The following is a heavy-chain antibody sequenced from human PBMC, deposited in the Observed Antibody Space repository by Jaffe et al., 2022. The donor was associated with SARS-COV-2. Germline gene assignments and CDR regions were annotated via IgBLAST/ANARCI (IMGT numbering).Heavy chain of an antibody. CDR2: ISYDGSNK. Sequence: QVQLVESGGGVVQPGRSLRLSCAASGFTFSSYAMHWVRQAPGKGLEWVAVISYDGSNKYYADSVKGRFTISRDNSKNTLYLQMNSLRAEDTAVYYCARADETGTTYWPPTFDYWGQGTLVTVSS. D-gene: IGHD1-7*01. V-gene: IGHV3-30-3*01. CDR3: ARADETGTTYWPPTFDY. J-gene: IGHJ4*02. CDR1: GFTFSSYA.